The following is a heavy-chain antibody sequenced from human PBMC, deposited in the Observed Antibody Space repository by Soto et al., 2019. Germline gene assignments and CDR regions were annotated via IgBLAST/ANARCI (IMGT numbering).Heavy chain of an antibody. CDR2: IYYSGST. V-gene: IGHV4-61*01. CDR1: GGSVSSGSYY. J-gene: IGHJ6*02. D-gene: IGHD3-10*01. CDR3: ARGCQGITMVRGVTGYYYYGMDV. Sequence: PSETLSLTCTVSGGSVSSGSYYWSWIRQPPGKGLEWIGYIYYSGSTNYNPSLKSRVTISVDTSKNQFSLKLSSVTAADTAVYYCARGCQGITMVRGVTGYYYYGMDVWGQGTTVTVSS.